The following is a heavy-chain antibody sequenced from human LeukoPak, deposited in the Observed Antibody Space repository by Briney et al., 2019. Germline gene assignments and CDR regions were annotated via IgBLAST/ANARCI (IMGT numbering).Heavy chain of an antibody. V-gene: IGHV4-30-4*01. CDR1: GGSSSSGDDY. CDR2: IYYIGTT. Sequence: TLSLTCTVSGGSSSSGDDYWGWIRQPPGKGGGWFGYIYYIGTTYYNPSLKSRASISVDTSKNQLSLKLSSVTAADTAVYFCARLVGYYSRGSCYHFDYWGQGSLVTVSS. D-gene: IGHD2-15*01. CDR3: ARLVGYYSRGSCYHFDY. J-gene: IGHJ4*02.